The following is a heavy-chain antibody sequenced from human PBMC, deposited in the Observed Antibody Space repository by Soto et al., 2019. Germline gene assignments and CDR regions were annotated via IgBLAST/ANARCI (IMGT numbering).Heavy chain of an antibody. Sequence: PGESLKISCKGFGSSFTSYWIGWVRQMPGKGLEWMGIIYPGDSDTRYSPSFQGQVTISVDKSISTAYLQWSSLKASDTAMYYCATTPRESTVHFFDSWGRGTLVTVSS. D-gene: IGHD4-4*01. J-gene: IGHJ4*01. V-gene: IGHV5-51*01. CDR2: IYPGDSDT. CDR3: ATTPRESTVHFFDS. CDR1: GSSFTSYW.